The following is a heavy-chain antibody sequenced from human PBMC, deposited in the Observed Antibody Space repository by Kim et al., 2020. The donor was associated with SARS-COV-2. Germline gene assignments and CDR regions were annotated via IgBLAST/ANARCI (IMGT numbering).Heavy chain of an antibody. J-gene: IGHJ4*02. CDR3: AKGDSSGWSRGFIDY. V-gene: IGHV3-23*03. Sequence: DSGKGRFTITRDNTKNTLYLQMNSLRAEDTAVYYCAKGDSSGWSRGFIDYWGQGTLVTVSS. D-gene: IGHD6-19*01.